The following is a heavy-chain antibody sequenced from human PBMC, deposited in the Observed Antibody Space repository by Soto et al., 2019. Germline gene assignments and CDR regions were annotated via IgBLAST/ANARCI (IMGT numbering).Heavy chain of an antibody. Sequence: PSRTCTVSGGSISSGAYYWSWIRQPPGKGLEWIGYIYYSGSTYYNPSLKIRFTISVDTSKNQFSLKLSSVTAADTAVYYCARERNYYDSSGSYLPGFDYWGQGTLVTVSS. CDR3: ARERNYYDSSGSYLPGFDY. D-gene: IGHD3-22*01. V-gene: IGHV4-30-4*01. J-gene: IGHJ4*02. CDR2: IYYSGST. CDR1: GGSISSGAYY.